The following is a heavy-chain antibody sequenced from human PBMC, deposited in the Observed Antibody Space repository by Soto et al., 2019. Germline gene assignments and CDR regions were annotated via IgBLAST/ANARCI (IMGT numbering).Heavy chain of an antibody. CDR2: IIPVFGRV. CDR1: GGSFNTSA. D-gene: IGHD2-2*01. V-gene: IGHV1-69*12. J-gene: IGHJ4*02. Sequence: QVQLLKSGAEVKKPGSSVRVSCKASGGSFNTSAISWVRQAPGLGLEWMGGIIPVFGRVTYAQKFQGRVTITADDSTSTAYMELSRLRSDDTAIYYCADLSLRYCITTNCPPDYWGQGTLVTVSS. CDR3: ADLSLRYCITTNCPPDY.